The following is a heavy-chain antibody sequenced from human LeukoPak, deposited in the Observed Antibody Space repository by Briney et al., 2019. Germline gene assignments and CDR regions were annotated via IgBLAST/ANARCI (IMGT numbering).Heavy chain of an antibody. Sequence: GASLQISCQGSGSSFTSYWIGWVRQLPGKGLEWMGIIYPGDSDTRYSPSFQGQVTISADKSISTAYLQWSSLKASDTAMYYCARPPNWGSWHYFDYWGQGTLVTVSS. D-gene: IGHD7-27*01. CDR1: GSSFTSYW. V-gene: IGHV5-51*01. CDR3: ARPPNWGSWHYFDY. J-gene: IGHJ4*02. CDR2: IYPGDSDT.